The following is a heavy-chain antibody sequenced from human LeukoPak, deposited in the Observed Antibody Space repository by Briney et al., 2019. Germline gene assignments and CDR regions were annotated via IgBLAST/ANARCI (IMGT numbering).Heavy chain of an antibody. V-gene: IGHV4-39*01. CDR3: FIMQKTEYEIDY. D-gene: IGHD1-14*01. CDR1: GGSISGINYW. Sequence: SETLSLSCTVSGGSISGINYWWGWFRQPPGNGLEWIGSFHYSGITSYKPSLKSRVTMPVDTSKNQFSLKLTSVTAADTAVYYCFIMQKTEYEIDYWGQGTLVTVSS. J-gene: IGHJ4*02. CDR2: FHYSGIT.